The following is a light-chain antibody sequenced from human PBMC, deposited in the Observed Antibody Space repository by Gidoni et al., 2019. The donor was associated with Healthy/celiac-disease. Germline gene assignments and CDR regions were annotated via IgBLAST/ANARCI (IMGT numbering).Light chain of an antibody. V-gene: IGKV3-11*01. J-gene: IGKJ4*01. Sequence: EIVFPQSPATLSLSSGERATLSCRASQSVSSYLAWYQQKPGQAPRLLIYDASNRATGIPARCSGRGSGTDFTLTISSLEHEDFAVYYCQQRSNLLTFGGGTKVEIK. CDR2: DAS. CDR1: QSVSSY. CDR3: QQRSNLLT.